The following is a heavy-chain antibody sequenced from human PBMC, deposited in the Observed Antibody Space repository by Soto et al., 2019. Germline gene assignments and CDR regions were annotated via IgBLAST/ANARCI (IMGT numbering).Heavy chain of an antibody. CDR3: ARDAPSYGGWYQYSFDY. CDR1: GGTFSSYA. V-gene: IGHV1-69*12. Sequence: QVQLVQSGAEVKKPGSSVKVSCKASGGTFSSYAISWVRQALGQGLEWMGGIIPIFGTANYAQKFQGRVTITADESTSTAYMELSSLRSEDTAVYYCARDAPSYGGWYQYSFDYWGQGTLVTVSS. J-gene: IGHJ4*02. D-gene: IGHD6-19*01. CDR2: IIPIFGTA.